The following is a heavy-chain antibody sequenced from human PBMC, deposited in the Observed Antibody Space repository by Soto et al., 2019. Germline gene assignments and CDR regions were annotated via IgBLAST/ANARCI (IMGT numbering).Heavy chain of an antibody. Sequence: QVHLVQSGAEVKKPGASVKVSCKGSGYAFTTYGITWVRQAPGQGLEWMGWISAHNGNTNYAQKLQGRVTVTRDTSTSTALMELRSLRSDDTAVYYCARGRCGDYWGQGALVSVSS. CDR1: GYAFTTYG. V-gene: IGHV1-18*01. CDR3: ARGRCGDY. CDR2: ISAHNGNT. J-gene: IGHJ4*02.